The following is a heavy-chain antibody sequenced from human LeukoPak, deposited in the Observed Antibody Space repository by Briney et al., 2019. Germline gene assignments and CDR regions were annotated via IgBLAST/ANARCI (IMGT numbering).Heavy chain of an antibody. J-gene: IGHJ4*02. D-gene: IGHD6-6*01. CDR1: GFTFDDYA. CDR2: IIWNTGSV. Sequence: PGGSLRLSCAASGFTFDDYAMHWVRQAPGKGLEWVSGIIWNTGSVGYADSVKGRFTISRDNAKNSLYLQMNSLRVEDTAVYYCAREYSSSSGRSFDYWGQGTLVIVSS. V-gene: IGHV3-9*01. CDR3: AREYSSSSGRSFDY.